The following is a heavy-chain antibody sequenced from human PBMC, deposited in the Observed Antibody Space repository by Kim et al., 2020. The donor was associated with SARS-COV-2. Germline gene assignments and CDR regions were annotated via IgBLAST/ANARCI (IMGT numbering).Heavy chain of an antibody. CDR1: GFTFSSFE. CDR3: AREEASCGGDCFLY. D-gene: IGHD2-21*02. CDR2: ISSSGHST. V-gene: IGHV3-48*03. J-gene: IGHJ4*02. Sequence: GGSLRLSCVASGFTFSSFEFNWVRQAPGKGLEWLSYISSSGHSTYYADSVKGRFTISRDDAKNSLFLQMNSLRADDTAFYYCAREEASCGGDCFLYWGQGILVTVSS.